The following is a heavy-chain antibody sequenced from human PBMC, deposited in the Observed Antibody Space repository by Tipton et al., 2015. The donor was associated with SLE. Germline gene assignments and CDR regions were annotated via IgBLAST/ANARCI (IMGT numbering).Heavy chain of an antibody. J-gene: IGHJ4*02. V-gene: IGHV4-39*07. CDR1: GGSISSSSLY. D-gene: IGHD3-3*01. CDR3: ARDPYDSWSDYQATFDY. CDR2: FYYGKST. Sequence: TLSLTCTVSGGSISSSSLYWGWIRQPPGKGLEWIGSFYYGKSTFYNPSLKSRVTISVDTSKNQFSLKLTSVTAADTAVYYCARDPYDSWSDYQATFDYWGQGTLATVSS.